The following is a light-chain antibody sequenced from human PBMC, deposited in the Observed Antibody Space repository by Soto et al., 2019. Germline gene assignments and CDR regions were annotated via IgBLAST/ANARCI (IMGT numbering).Light chain of an antibody. Sequence: QAVVTQPPSASGTPGQRVTISCSGSSSNIGSNTVNWYQQLPGTAPKLLIHSNNQRPSGVPDRFSGSKSGTSASLAISGLQSEDEVDYYCAAWDDSLNGVVFGGGTKLTVL. CDR2: SNN. CDR3: AAWDDSLNGVV. CDR1: SSNIGSNT. V-gene: IGLV1-44*01. J-gene: IGLJ2*01.